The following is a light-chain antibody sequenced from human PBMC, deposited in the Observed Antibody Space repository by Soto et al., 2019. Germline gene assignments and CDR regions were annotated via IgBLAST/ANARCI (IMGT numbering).Light chain of an antibody. CDR3: GSWDSSLSAYV. J-gene: IGLJ1*01. V-gene: IGLV1-51*01. CDR2: DDN. CDR1: SFNIGGNS. Sequence: QSVLRQPTSVSVAPGQKVNISCSGSSFNIGGNSVSWYQQLPGTAPKLLIYDDNKRPSGIPDRFSGSKSGTSATLGITGFQTGDEADYYCGSWDSSLSAYVFGTGTKV.